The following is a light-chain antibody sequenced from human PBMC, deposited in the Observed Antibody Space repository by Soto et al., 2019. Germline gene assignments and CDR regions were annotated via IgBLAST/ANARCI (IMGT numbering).Light chain of an antibody. CDR1: QSSSNY. J-gene: IGKJ2*01. CDR3: QQSYRTPHT. V-gene: IGKV1-39*01. Sequence: DIQMTQSPSSLSASVGDRVTITCRASQSSSNYLNWYQQKPGKAPKLLIYAASSLQSGVPSRFSGSGSATDLTLTISSLQPEDFATYYCQQSYRTPHTFGQGTKLEIK. CDR2: AAS.